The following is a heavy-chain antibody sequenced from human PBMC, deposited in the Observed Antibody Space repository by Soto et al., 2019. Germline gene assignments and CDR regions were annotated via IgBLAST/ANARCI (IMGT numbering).Heavy chain of an antibody. CDR3: ASTQLLWFGDAFDI. CDR2: ISAYNGNT. CDR1: GYTFTSYG. Sequence: ASVKVSCKASGYTFTSYGISWVRQAPGQVLEWMGWISAYNGNTNYAQKLQGRVTMTTDTSTSTAYMELRSLRSDDTAVYYCASTQLLWFGDAFDIWGQGTMVNVSS. D-gene: IGHD3-10*01. V-gene: IGHV1-18*01. J-gene: IGHJ3*02.